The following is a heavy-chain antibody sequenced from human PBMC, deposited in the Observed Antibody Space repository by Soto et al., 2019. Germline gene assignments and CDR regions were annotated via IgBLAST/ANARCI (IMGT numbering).Heavy chain of an antibody. CDR1: GFTFDDYT. CDR3: AKDRRHYDSSGYYYELDY. V-gene: IGHV3-43*01. D-gene: IGHD3-22*01. J-gene: IGHJ4*02. Sequence: GGSLRLSCAASGFTFDDYTMHWVRQAPGKGLEWVSLISWDGGSTYYADSVKGRFTISRDNSKNSLYLQMNSLRTEDTALYYCAKDRRHYDSSGYYYELDYWGQGTLVTVSS. CDR2: ISWDGGST.